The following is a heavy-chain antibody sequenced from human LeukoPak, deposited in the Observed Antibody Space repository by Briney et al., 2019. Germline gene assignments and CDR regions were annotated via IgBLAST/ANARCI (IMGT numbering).Heavy chain of an antibody. CDR1: GFTFSSYA. CDR2: ISYDGSNK. D-gene: IGHD1-26*01. V-gene: IGHV3-30*04. Sequence: GRSLRLSCAASGFTFSSYAMHWVRQAPGKGLEWVAVISYDGSNKYYADSVKGRFTISRDNSKNTLYLQMNSLRAEDTAVYYCARGTWELHFDYWGQGTLVTVSS. J-gene: IGHJ4*02. CDR3: ARGTWELHFDY.